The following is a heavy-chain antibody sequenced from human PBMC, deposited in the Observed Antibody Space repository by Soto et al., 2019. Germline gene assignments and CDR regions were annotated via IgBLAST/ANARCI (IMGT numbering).Heavy chain of an antibody. CDR3: ARGQGTTEVNDGPGY. J-gene: IGHJ4*02. CDR1: GGSFRDYY. D-gene: IGHD1-1*01. Sequence: SETLSLTCAVYGGSFRDYYWSWIRQTPDKGLEWIGEINHSGRTNYNPSLKSRVTVSVDTSKNQFSLKATSVTAADTAIYHCARGQGTTEVNDGPGYWGQGTMVTVSS. V-gene: IGHV4-34*01. CDR2: INHSGRT.